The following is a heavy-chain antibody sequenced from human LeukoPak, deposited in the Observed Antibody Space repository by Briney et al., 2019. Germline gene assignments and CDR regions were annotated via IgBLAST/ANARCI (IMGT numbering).Heavy chain of an antibody. CDR2: IYHSGST. CDR3: ARDEAVAVDY. V-gene: IGHV4-38-2*02. D-gene: IGHD6-19*01. Sequence: SETLSLTCAVSGNSISSGCYWGWIRQPPGKGLEWIGSIYHSGSTYYNPPLKSRVTISVDTSKNQFSLKLSSVTAADTAVYYCARDEAVAVDYWGQGTLVTVSS. J-gene: IGHJ4*02. CDR1: GNSISSGCY.